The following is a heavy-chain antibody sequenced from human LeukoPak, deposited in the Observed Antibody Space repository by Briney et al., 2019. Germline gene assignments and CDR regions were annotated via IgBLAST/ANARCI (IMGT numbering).Heavy chain of an antibody. CDR3: ARSVVRGVYYYYYGMDV. V-gene: IGHV3-30-3*01. J-gene: IGHJ6*02. CDR2: ISYDGNSK. CDR1: GFTFSSYP. D-gene: IGHD3-10*01. Sequence: GRSLRLSCAASGFTFSSYPMHWVRQAPGKGLEWVALISYDGNSKYYADSVKGRFTISRDNSKNTLYLQMNSLRAEDTAVYYCARSVVRGVYYYYYGMDVWGQGTTVTVSS.